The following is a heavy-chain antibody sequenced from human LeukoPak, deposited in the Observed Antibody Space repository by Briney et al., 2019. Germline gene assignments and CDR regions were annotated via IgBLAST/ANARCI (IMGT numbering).Heavy chain of an antibody. V-gene: IGHV3-53*01. CDR2: IYSGGST. CDR3: VPSPSPRAEYFQH. CDR1: GFAVSSNY. Sequence: GGSLRLSCAASGFAVSSNYMSWVRQAPGKGLEWVSIIYSGGSTSYADSVKGRFTISRDNAKNSLYLQMNSLRAEDTAVYYCVPSPSPRAEYFQHWGQGTLVTVSS. J-gene: IGHJ1*01.